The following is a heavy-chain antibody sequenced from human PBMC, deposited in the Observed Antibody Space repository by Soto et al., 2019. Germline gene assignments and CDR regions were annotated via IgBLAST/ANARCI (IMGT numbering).Heavy chain of an antibody. CDR3: AGAIHRGWRYNWFDP. CDR2: IIPILGIA. V-gene: IGHV1-69*02. J-gene: IGHJ5*02. D-gene: IGHD6-19*01. CDR1: GGTFSSYT. Sequence: QVQLVQSGAEVKKPGSSVKVSCKASGGTFSSYTISWVRQAPGQGLEWMGRIIPILGIANYAQKFQGRVTITADKSTSTAYMELSSLRSEDTAVYYCAGAIHRGWRYNWFDPWGQGTLVTVSS.